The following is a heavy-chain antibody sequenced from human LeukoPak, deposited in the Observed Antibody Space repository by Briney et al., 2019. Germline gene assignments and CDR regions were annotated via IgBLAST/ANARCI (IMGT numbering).Heavy chain of an antibody. CDR2: IYYSGTT. Sequence: SEALSLTCADSGGSIGSYYWSWLRQPPGGGLEWIGYIYYSGTTNYNPSLKSRGTISVDTSKNQFSLKLSSVTAADTAVYYCARSRQDLDYYRSGSYYWFDPWGQGTLVTVSS. D-gene: IGHD3-10*01. J-gene: IGHJ5*02. V-gene: IGHV4-59*08. CDR1: GGSIGSYY. CDR3: ARSRQDLDYYRSGSYYWFDP.